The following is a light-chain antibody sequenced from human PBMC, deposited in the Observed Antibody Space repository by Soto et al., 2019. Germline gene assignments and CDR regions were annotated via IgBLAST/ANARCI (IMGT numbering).Light chain of an antibody. V-gene: IGLV2-14*01. J-gene: IGLJ1*01. Sequence: QSALTQPASVSGSPGQSITISCTGTTSDVGRYNYVSWYQQHPGKAPKLIIYDVSNRPSGVSNRFSGSKSGNTASLTISGLQAEDEADYYCNSYTSSSTYVSGTGTKLTVL. CDR3: NSYTSSSTYV. CDR1: TSDVGRYNY. CDR2: DVS.